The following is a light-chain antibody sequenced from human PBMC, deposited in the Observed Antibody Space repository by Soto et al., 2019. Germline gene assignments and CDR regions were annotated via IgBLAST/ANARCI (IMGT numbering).Light chain of an antibody. CDR1: SSDVGGYNY. J-gene: IGLJ1*01. V-gene: IGLV2-14*01. Sequence: QSVLTQPASVSGSPGQSITISCTGTSSDVGGYNYVSWYQQHPGKAPKLMIYEVSNRPPGVSNRFSGSKSGNTASLTISGLQAEDEADYYCSSYTSSSTLYVFGTGTKVTLL. CDR3: SSYTSSSTLYV. CDR2: EVS.